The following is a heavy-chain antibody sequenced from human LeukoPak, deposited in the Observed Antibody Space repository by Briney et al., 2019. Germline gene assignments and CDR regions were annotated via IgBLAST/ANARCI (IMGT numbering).Heavy chain of an antibody. CDR3: AREDIAAAGPLDY. Sequence: GGSLRLSCAASGFTFSSYAMHWVRQAPGKGLEWVAVISYDGSNKYYADSVKGRFTISRDNSKKTLYLQMTRLRAEDTAVYYCAREDIAAAGPLDYWGQGTLVTVS. D-gene: IGHD6-13*01. V-gene: IGHV3-30-3*01. CDR2: ISYDGSNK. CDR1: GFTFSSYA. J-gene: IGHJ4*02.